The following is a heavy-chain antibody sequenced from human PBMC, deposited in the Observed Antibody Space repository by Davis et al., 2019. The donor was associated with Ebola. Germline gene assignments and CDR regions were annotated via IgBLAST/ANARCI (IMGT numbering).Heavy chain of an antibody. D-gene: IGHD1-26*01. V-gene: IGHV1-18*01. CDR2: ISAYNGNT. Sequence: AASVKVSCKASGYTFTSYGISWVRQAPGQGLEWMGWISAYNGNTNYAQKLQGRVTVTTDTSTSTAYMELRSLRSDDTAVYYCASGSIVGALDAFDIWGQGTMVTVSS. CDR3: ASGSIVGALDAFDI. J-gene: IGHJ3*02. CDR1: GYTFTSYG.